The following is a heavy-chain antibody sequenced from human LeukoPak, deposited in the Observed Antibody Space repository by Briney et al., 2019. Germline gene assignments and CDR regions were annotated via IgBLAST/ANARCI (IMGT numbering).Heavy chain of an antibody. CDR1: GGSISSYY. V-gene: IGHV4-59*01. D-gene: IGHD2-15*01. J-gene: IGHJ6*03. CDR2: IYYSGST. CDR3: ARTGYCSGGSCYNYYYMDV. Sequence: SETLSLTCTVSGGSISSYYWSWIRQPPGKGLEWIGYIYYSGSTNYNPSLKSRVTISVDTSKNQFSLKLSSVTAADTAVYYCARTGYCSGGSCYNYYYMDVWGKGTTVTVSS.